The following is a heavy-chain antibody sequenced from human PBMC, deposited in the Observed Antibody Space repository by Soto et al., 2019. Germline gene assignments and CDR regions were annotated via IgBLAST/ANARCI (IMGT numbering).Heavy chain of an antibody. CDR3: ARLNPTYYYFDY. CDR2: IYYSGST. V-gene: IGHV4-61*01. J-gene: IGHJ4*02. CDR1: GGSVSSGSYY. D-gene: IGHD2-8*01. Sequence: SETLSLTCTVSGGSVSSGSYYWSWIRQPPGKGLEWIGYIYYSGSTNYNPSLKSRVTISVDTSKNQFSLKLSSVTAADTAVYYCARLNPTYYYFDYWGQGTRVTVAS.